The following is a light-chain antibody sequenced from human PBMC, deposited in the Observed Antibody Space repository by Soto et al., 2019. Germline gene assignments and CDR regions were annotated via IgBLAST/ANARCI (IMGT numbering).Light chain of an antibody. CDR1: PSDSRY. J-gene: IGKJ4*01. CDR3: QQRSNWTPFS. CDR2: DTS. V-gene: IGKV3-11*01. Sequence: EIVLTQSPATLSLSPGARATLSCRASPSDSRYWAWYQQKPGQAPRLLIYDTSNRATGLPARFSGSGSGTDFTLTISSLEPEDFAVYYCQQRSNWTPFSFGGGTKVDI.